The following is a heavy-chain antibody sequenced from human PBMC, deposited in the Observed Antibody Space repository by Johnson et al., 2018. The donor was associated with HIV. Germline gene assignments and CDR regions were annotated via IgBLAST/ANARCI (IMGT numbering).Heavy chain of an antibody. J-gene: IGHJ3*02. CDR3: AKQLYDLNYDFWSGYPI. V-gene: IGHV3-33*06. D-gene: IGHD3-3*01. CDR2: IWYDGSNN. CDR1: GFTFSSYG. Sequence: QVQLVESGGGVVQPGRSLRLSCAASGFTFSSYGMHWVRQAPGKGLEWVAVIWYDGSNNYYADSVKGRFTISRDTSKNTLYLQMNSLRAEDTAVYYCAKQLYDLNYDFWSGYPIWGQGTMVTVSS.